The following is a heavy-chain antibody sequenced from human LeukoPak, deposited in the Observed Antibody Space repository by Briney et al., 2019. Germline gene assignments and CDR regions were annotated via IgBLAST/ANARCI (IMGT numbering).Heavy chain of an antibody. CDR3: ARQMQSHGNFDS. CDR1: GFTVSSYA. Sequence: GGSLRLSCAASGFTVSSYAMHWVRQPIGKGLEWVSALGIAGDTFYPDSVKGRFTISRENARNSLYLRMNSLRAEDTAMYYCARQMQSHGNFDSWGQGTLVTVSS. V-gene: IGHV3-13*01. J-gene: IGHJ4*02. D-gene: IGHD1-26*01. CDR2: LGIAGDT.